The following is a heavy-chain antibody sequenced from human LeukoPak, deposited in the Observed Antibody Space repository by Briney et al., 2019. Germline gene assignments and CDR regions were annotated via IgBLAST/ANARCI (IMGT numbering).Heavy chain of an antibody. CDR2: ISAYNGNT. CDR3: ARSNYYDSSGYSDY. D-gene: IGHD3-22*01. V-gene: IGHV1-18*01. J-gene: IGHJ4*02. CDR1: GYTFTSYG. Sequence: ASVKVSCKASGYTFTSYGISWVRQAPGQGLEWMGWISAYNGNTNYAQKLQGRVTMTTDTSASTAFMELRSLRSDDTAVYYCARSNYYDSSGYSDYWGQGTLVTVSS.